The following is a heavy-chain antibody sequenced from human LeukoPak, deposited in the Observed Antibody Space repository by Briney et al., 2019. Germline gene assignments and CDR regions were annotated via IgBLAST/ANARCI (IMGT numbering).Heavy chain of an antibody. CDR2: VNHRGNT. CDR1: GGSLNSYY. Sequence: KPSETLSLTCAVSGGSLNSYYWSWIRQSPGKGLEWIGEVNHRGNTNYNPSLKGRVTMSVDTSKNQFSLKLSSVTAADTAVYYCARAGANGIEAAGSLCYWGQGTLVTVSS. CDR3: ARAGANGIEAAGSLCY. V-gene: IGHV4-34*01. D-gene: IGHD6-13*01. J-gene: IGHJ4*02.